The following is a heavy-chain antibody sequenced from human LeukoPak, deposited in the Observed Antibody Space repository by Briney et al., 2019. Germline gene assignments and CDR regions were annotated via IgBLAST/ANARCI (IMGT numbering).Heavy chain of an antibody. CDR3: ASFSSTSCCHYYYYMDV. Sequence: PGGSLRLSCAASGFTFSSYGMHWVRQAPGKGLEWVAFIRYDGSNKYYADSVKGRFTISRDNSKNTLYLQMNSLRAEDTAVYYCASFSSTSCCHYYYYMDVWGKGTTVTVSS. V-gene: IGHV3-30*02. J-gene: IGHJ6*03. CDR2: IRYDGSNK. D-gene: IGHD2-2*01. CDR1: GFTFSSYG.